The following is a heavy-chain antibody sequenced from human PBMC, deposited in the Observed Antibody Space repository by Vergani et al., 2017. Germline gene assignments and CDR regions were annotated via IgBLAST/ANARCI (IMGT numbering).Heavy chain of an antibody. J-gene: IGHJ2*01. CDR2: ISGSGGST. V-gene: IGHV3-23*01. Sequence: EVQLLESGGNLIQPGGSLRLSCGASGFTFSSYAMTWVRLAPGKGLQWVSAISGSGGSTYYADSVKGRFTISRDNSKNTLYLQMNSLRAEDTALYYCAKDHYDFWSGYPNLSPFDLWGRGTLVTVSS. CDR1: GFTFSSYA. D-gene: IGHD3-3*01. CDR3: AKDHYDFWSGYPNLSPFDL.